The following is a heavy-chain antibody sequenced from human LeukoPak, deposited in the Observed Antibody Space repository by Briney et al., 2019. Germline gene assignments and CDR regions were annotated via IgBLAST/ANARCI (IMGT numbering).Heavy chain of an antibody. CDR1: GFTVSSNY. J-gene: IGHJ4*02. CDR2: IYSGGST. Sequence: PGGSLRLSCAASGFTVSSNYMSWVRQAPGKGLDWVSVIYSGGSTYYADSVKGRFTISRDNSKNTLYLQMNSLRAEDTAVYYCAKDKAPYGSGRGLIDYWGQGTLVTVSS. D-gene: IGHD3-10*01. CDR3: AKDKAPYGSGRGLIDY. V-gene: IGHV3-53*01.